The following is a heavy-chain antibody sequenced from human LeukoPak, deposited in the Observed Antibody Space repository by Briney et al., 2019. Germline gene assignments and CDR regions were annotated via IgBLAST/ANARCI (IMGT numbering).Heavy chain of an antibody. V-gene: IGHV1-2*02. D-gene: IGHD3-10*01. Sequence: ASVKVSCKASGYTFTGYYMHWVRQAPGQGLEWMGWINPNSGGTNYAQKFQGRVTMTRDTSISTAYMELSRLRSDDTAVYYCARAPIRGVIIGYYFDYWGQGTLVTVSS. CDR3: ARAPIRGVIIGYYFDY. CDR2: INPNSGGT. J-gene: IGHJ4*02. CDR1: GYTFTGYY.